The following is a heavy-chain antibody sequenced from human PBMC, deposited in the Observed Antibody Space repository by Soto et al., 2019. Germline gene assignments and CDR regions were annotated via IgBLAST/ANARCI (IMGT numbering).Heavy chain of an antibody. J-gene: IGHJ6*02. CDR1: GGTFSSYA. CDR3: ARGYYDSSGARYYYYYGMDV. V-gene: IGHV1-69*01. Sequence: QVQLVQSGAEVKKPGSSVKVSCKASGGTFSSYAISWVRQAPGQGLEWMGGIIPIFGTGNYAQRFQRRVTIPPDEATSAAYMDLRSLRSEDTAVYYCARGYYDSSGARYYYYYGMDVWGQGTTVTVSS. D-gene: IGHD3-22*01. CDR2: IIPIFGTG.